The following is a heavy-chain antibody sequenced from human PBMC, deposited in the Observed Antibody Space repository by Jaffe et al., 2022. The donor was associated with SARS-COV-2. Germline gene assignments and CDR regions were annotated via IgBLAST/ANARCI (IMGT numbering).Heavy chain of an antibody. D-gene: IGHD4-17*01. V-gene: IGHV4-4*07. CDR3: ARDRAYGDYYYYYGMDV. Sequence: QVQLQESGPGLVKPSETLSLTCTVSGGSISSYYWSWIRQPAGKGLEWIGRIYTSGSTNYNPSLKSRVTMSVDTSKNQFSLKLSSVTAADTAVYYCARDRAYGDYYYYYGMDVWGQGTTVTVSS. CDR1: GGSISSYY. CDR2: IYTSGST. J-gene: IGHJ6*02.